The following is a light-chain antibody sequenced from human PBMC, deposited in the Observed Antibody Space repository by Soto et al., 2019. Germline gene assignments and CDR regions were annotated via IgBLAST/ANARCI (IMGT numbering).Light chain of an antibody. CDR1: QSVSSN. Sequence: EIVMTQSPATLSVSPGERATLSCRASQSVSSNLAWYQQKPGQAPRLLIYGASTRATGIPARFSGSGSGTEFTLTISSLQSEDFAVYYCQQYTNWPPWTFGQGTPVEIK. CDR2: GAS. J-gene: IGKJ1*01. CDR3: QQYTNWPPWT. V-gene: IGKV3-15*01.